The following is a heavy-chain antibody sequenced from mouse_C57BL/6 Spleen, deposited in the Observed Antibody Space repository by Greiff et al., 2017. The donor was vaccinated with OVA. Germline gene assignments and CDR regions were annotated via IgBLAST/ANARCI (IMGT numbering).Heavy chain of an antibody. D-gene: IGHD1-1*01. CDR2: ISSGGSYT. Sequence: EVQRVESGGDLVKPGGSLKLSCAASGFTFSSYGMSWVRQTPDKRLEWVATISSGGSYTYYPDSVKGRFTISRDNAKNTLYLQMSSLKSEDTAMYYCASSVVAEGYAMDDWGQGTSVTVSS. V-gene: IGHV5-6*01. J-gene: IGHJ4*01. CDR1: GFTFSSYG. CDR3: ASSVVAEGYAMDD.